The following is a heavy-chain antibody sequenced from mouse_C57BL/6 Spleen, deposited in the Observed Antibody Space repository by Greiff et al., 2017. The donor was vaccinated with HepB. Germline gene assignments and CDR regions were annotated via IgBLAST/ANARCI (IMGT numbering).Heavy chain of an antibody. D-gene: IGHD4-1*01. CDR2: IYPGDGDT. V-gene: IGHV1-82*01. CDR1: GYAFSSSW. J-gene: IGHJ2*01. Sequence: QVHVKQSGPELVKPGASVKISCKASGYAFSSSWMNWVKQRPGKGLEWIGRIYPGDGDTNYNGKFKGKATLTADKSSSTAYMQLSSLTSEDSAVYFCARSNWDVSGGYFDYWGQGTTLTVSS. CDR3: ARSNWDVSGGYFDY.